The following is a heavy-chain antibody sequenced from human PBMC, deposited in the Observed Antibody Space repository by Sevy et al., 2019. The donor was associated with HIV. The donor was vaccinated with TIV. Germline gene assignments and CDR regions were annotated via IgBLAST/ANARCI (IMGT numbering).Heavy chain of an antibody. D-gene: IGHD3-22*01. J-gene: IGHJ4*02. CDR3: ARGDYYVTSGYTYYFDY. CDR1: GYSISSGYY. CDR2: IYHSGRT. V-gene: IGHV4-38-2*01. Sequence: SENLSLTCAVSGYSISSGYYWGWIRQPPGKGLEWIGNIYHSGRTYNNPSLKSRVTMSVDTSKNQFSLKLSSVTAADTAVYYCARGDYYVTSGYTYYFDYWGQGTLVTVSS.